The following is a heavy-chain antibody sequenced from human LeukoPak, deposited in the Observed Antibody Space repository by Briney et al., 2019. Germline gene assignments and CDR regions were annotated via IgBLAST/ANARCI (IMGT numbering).Heavy chain of an antibody. CDR2: ISGGGDIT. Sequence: PGGSLRLSCAASGFTFSSYAMSWVRQTPGKGLEWVSVISGGGDITYYADSVMGRFTISRDNSKDTLFLQMHSLRPGDTAVYYCVREDTPATANYWGQGTLVTISS. J-gene: IGHJ4*02. D-gene: IGHD2-21*02. V-gene: IGHV3-23*01. CDR3: VREDTPATANY. CDR1: GFTFSSYA.